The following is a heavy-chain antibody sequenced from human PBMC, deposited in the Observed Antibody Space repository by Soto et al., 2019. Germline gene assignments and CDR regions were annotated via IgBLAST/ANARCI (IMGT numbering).Heavy chain of an antibody. D-gene: IGHD2-21*02. CDR2: IYQSGST. CDR3: ARDMSGCSSSDCYLSGWFDP. V-gene: IGHV4-30-2*01. CDR1: GAPITSGAYS. J-gene: IGHJ5*02. Sequence: QLQLRESGSGLVKPSQTLSLTCTVSGAPITSGAYSWSWIRQPPGKGLEWIGFIYQSGSTHYNPSLKSRVTISVDRSKNHFFLQLTSLTAADTAVYYCARDMSGCSSSDCYLSGWFDPWGPGTLVTVSS.